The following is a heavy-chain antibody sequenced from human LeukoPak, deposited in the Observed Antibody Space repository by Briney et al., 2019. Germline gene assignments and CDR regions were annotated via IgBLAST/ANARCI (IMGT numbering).Heavy chain of an antibody. CDR1: GGSFSGYY. CDR2: INHSGST. D-gene: IGHD3-3*01. Sequence: SETLSLTCAVYGGSFSGYYWSWIRQPPGKGLEWIGEINHSGSTNYNPSLKSRVTISVDTSKNQFSLKLSSVTAADTAVYYCARGGYYDFWSGYYGFDYWGQGTLVTVSS. V-gene: IGHV4-34*01. J-gene: IGHJ4*02. CDR3: ARGGYYDFWSGYYGFDY.